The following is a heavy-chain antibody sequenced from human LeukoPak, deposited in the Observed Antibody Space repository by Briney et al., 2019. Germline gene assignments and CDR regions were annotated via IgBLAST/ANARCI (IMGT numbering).Heavy chain of an antibody. CDR1: GFTFGSYG. Sequence: GGSLRLSCAASGFTFGSYGMSWVRQAPGKGLEWVSAISGSGGSTYYADSVKGRFTISRDNSKNTLYLQMNSLRAEDTAVYYCAKDMGGTSFAFDIWGQGTMVTVSS. D-gene: IGHD1-1*01. CDR3: AKDMGGTSFAFDI. CDR2: ISGSGGST. V-gene: IGHV3-23*01. J-gene: IGHJ3*02.